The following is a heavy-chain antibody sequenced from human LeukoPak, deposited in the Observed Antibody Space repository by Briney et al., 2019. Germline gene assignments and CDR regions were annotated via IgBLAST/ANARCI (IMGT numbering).Heavy chain of an antibody. CDR3: ARGGYYGSGSYYSH. CDR2: INPNSGGT. D-gene: IGHD3-10*01. Sequence: ASVKVSCKASGYTFTSYDINWVRQATGQGLEWMGRINPNSGGTNYAQKFQGRVTMTRDTSISTAYMELSGLRSDDTAVYYCARGGYYGSGSYYSHWGQGTLVTVSS. V-gene: IGHV1-2*06. J-gene: IGHJ4*02. CDR1: GYTFTSYD.